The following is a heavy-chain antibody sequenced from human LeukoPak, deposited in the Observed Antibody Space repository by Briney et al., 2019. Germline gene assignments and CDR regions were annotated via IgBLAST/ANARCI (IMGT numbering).Heavy chain of an antibody. V-gene: IGHV1-2*02. CDR3: ARARYYYGSGRKTDY. J-gene: IGHJ4*02. CDR1: GYTFTGYY. D-gene: IGHD3-10*01. Sequence: GASVKVSCKASGYTFTGYYMHWVRQAPGQGLEWMGWINPNSGGTNYAQKFQGRVTMTRDTSISTAYMELSRLRSDDTAVYYCARARYYYGSGRKTDYWGQGTLVTVSS. CDR2: INPNSGGT.